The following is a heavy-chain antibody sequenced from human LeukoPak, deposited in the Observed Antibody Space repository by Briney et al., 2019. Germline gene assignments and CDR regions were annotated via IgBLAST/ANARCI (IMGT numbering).Heavy chain of an antibody. CDR1: GGSFSGYY. Sequence: KSSETLSLTCAVYGGSFSGYYWSWIRQPPGKGLEWIGEINHSGSTNYNPSLKSRVTISVDTSKNQFSLKLSSVTAADTAVYYCARLSGGNSAVSYYYYYMDVWGKGTTATVSS. V-gene: IGHV4-34*01. CDR2: INHSGST. J-gene: IGHJ6*03. CDR3: ARLSGGNSAVSYYYYYMDV. D-gene: IGHD4-23*01.